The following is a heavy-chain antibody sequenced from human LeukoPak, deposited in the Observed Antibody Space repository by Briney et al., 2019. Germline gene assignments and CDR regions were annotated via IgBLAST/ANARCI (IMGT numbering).Heavy chain of an antibody. D-gene: IGHD2-15*01. Sequence: TSETLSLTCTVSGGSISSYYWSWIRQPPGKGLEWIGYIYYSGSTNYNPSLKSRVTISVDTSKNQFSLKLSSVTAADTAVYYCARVVSWLSGWYFDLWGRGTLVTVSS. CDR1: GGSISSYY. CDR3: ARVVSWLSGWYFDL. V-gene: IGHV4-59*01. CDR2: IYYSGST. J-gene: IGHJ2*01.